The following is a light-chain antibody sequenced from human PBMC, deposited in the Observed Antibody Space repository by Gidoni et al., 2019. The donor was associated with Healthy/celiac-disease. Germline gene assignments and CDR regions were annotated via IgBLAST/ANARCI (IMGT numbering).Light chain of an antibody. Sequence: AIRMTQSPSSFSASTGDRVTITCRASQGISSYLAWYQQKPGKAPKLLIYAASTLQSGVPSRFSGSGSGTDFTLTISCLQSEDFATYYCQPRGSFGQGTKLEIK. V-gene: IGKV1-8*01. CDR2: AAS. J-gene: IGKJ2*04. CDR1: QGISSY. CDR3: QPRGS.